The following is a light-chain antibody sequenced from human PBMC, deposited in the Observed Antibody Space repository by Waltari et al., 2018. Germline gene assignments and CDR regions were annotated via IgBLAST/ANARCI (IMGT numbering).Light chain of an antibody. CDR2: DAS. CDR1: QAISSA. CDR3: QQLHSYPVT. V-gene: IGKV1-13*02. Sequence: AVQLTQSPSSLSASVGDRVTITCRASQAISSALAWYQQKPGKAPNLLSYDASNLESGVPSRFSGSGSGTHFTLTISSLQPADFATYYCQQLHSYPVTFGGGTKVEIK. J-gene: IGKJ4*01.